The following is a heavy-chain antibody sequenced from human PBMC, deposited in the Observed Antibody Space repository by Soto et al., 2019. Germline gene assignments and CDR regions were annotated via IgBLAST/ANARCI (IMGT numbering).Heavy chain of an antibody. CDR3: ASNYGDYRYYYGMDV. Sequence: QVQLVQSGAEVKKPGSSVKVSCKASGGTFSSYAISWVRQAPGQGLEWMAGSIPLFGTADYAQKIQGRVTITANKSTSTAYMELSSRRSEDTAVYYCASNYGDYRYYYGMDVWGQGTMVTVSS. CDR2: SIPLFGTA. V-gene: IGHV1-69*14. D-gene: IGHD4-17*01. CDR1: GGTFSSYA. J-gene: IGHJ6*02.